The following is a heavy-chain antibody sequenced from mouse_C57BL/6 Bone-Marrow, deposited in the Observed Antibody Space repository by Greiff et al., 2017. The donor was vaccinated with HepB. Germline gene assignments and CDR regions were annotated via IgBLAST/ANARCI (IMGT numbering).Heavy chain of an antibody. Sequence: VKLMESGAELARPGASVKLSCKASGYTFTSYGISWVKQRTGQGLEWIGEIYPRSGNTYYNEKFKGKATLTADKSSSTAYMELRSLTSEDSAVYFCARGSHYYGIDYWGQGTTLTVSS. V-gene: IGHV1-81*01. CDR3: ARGSHYYGIDY. J-gene: IGHJ2*01. D-gene: IGHD1-1*01. CDR1: GYTFTSYG. CDR2: IYPRSGNT.